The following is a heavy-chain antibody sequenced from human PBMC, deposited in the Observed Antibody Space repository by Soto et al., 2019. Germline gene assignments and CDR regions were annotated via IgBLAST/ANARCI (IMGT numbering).Heavy chain of an antibody. CDR1: GDSFATYW. CDR2: IDPDDSHT. V-gene: IGHV5-10-1*01. D-gene: IGHD2-15*01. J-gene: IGHJ4*02. Sequence: GESLQISCQGSGDSFATYWINWVRQMPGKGLEWMGRIDPDDSHTNYSPSLQGHVTISVDKSINTAYLHWNSLKASDNAMYYCARRMTLVGWGEGTLVTVSS. CDR3: ARRMTLVG.